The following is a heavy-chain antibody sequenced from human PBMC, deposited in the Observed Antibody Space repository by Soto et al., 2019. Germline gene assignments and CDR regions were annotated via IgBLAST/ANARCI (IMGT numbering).Heavy chain of an antibody. V-gene: IGHV1-69*01. Sequence: QVQLVQSGAEAKKPGSSVKVSCKASGGTFSSYAISWVRQAPGQGLEWMGGIIPIFGTANYAQKFQGRVTITADESTSTAYMELSSLRSKDTAVYYCASGGYSYGYKGWFDPWGQGTLVTVSS. CDR1: GGTFSSYA. D-gene: IGHD5-18*01. J-gene: IGHJ5*02. CDR2: IIPIFGTA. CDR3: ASGGYSYGYKGWFDP.